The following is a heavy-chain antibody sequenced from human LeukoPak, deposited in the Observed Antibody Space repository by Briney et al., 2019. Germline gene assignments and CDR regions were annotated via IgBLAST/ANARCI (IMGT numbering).Heavy chain of an antibody. CDR3: AKSNYYCSDSCQPDDAFDV. Sequence: GGSLRLSCAASGFTFSTYAMSWVRQVPGKGLEWVPGISNTAGFTYYADSVKGRFTISRDNSKNTLYLQLNSLRAEDTAVYYCAKSNYYCSDSCQPDDAFDVWGQGTMVTVSS. D-gene: IGHD2-15*01. J-gene: IGHJ3*01. CDR2: ISNTAGFT. CDR1: GFTFSTYA. V-gene: IGHV3-23*01.